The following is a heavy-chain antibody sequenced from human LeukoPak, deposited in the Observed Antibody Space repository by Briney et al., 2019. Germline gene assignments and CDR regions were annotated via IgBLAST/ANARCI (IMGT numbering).Heavy chain of an antibody. CDR2: ITNSSSYI. CDR3: ARVREGGYCSSTSCYAFSYYYGMDV. D-gene: IGHD2-2*01. V-gene: IGHV3-21*01. Sequence: GGSLRLSCAASGFTFSSYSMNWVRQAPGKGLEWVSSITNSSSYIYYADSVRGRFTISRDNAKNSLYLQMNSLRAEDTAVYYCARVREGGYCSSTSCYAFSYYYGMDVWGQGTTVTVSS. J-gene: IGHJ6*02. CDR1: GFTFSSYS.